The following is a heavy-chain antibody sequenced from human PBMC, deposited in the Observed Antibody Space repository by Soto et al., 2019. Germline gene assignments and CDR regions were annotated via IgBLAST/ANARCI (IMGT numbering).Heavy chain of an antibody. CDR1: GYTFTSYA. Sequence: QVQLVQSGTEVKKPGASVKVSCKASGYTFTSYAFSWVRQAPGQGLEWMGWISAYNGNTNYAQKLHGRVTMTTDTSTNTAYMELRSLRSDDTAVYYCARVEAAMSGGWFEPWGQGTLVTVSS. D-gene: IGHD2-2*01. V-gene: IGHV1-18*01. CDR2: ISAYNGNT. CDR3: ARVEAAMSGGWFEP. J-gene: IGHJ5*02.